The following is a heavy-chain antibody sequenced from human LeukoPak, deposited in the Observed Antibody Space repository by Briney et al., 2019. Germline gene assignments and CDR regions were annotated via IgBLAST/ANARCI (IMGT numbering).Heavy chain of an antibody. V-gene: IGHV4-38-2*01. CDR3: ARLPYCGSINCYSPYYFDY. CDR1: GYSISSGYF. J-gene: IGHJ4*02. D-gene: IGHD2-2*01. Sequence: SETLSLTCAVSGYSISSGYFWGWIRQPPGKGLGWIGSIYYSGSTYYNPSLKSRVTISVDTSKNQFSLKLSSVTAADTAVYHCARLPYCGSINCYSPYYFDYWGQGTLVTVSS. CDR2: IYYSGST.